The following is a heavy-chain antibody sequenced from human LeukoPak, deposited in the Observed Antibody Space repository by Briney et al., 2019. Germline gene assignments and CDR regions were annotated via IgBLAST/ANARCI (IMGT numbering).Heavy chain of an antibody. CDR2: IYYSGST. V-gene: IGHV4-39*01. Sequence: PGGSLRLSCAASGFIFSNYAMSWVRQPPGKGLEWIGSIYYSGSTYYNPSLKSRVTISVDTSKNQFSLKLTSVTAADTAVYYCAPQRGGLTRFDYWGQGTLVTVSS. CDR3: APQRGGLTRFDY. D-gene: IGHD3-16*01. J-gene: IGHJ4*02. CDR1: GFIFSNYA.